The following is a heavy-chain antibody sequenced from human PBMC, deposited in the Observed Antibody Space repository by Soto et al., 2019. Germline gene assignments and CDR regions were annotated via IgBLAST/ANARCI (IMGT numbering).Heavy chain of an antibody. CDR1: GDSVSSRFW. CDR2: IYHSGSA. Sequence: SETLSLTCAVSGDSVSSRFWWSWVRQSPGKGLEWIGEIYHSGSANYNPSLKSRVTMSVDTSKNQFSLRLSSVTAADTAVYYCARLGAYYQSLDPWGPGTLVTVS. J-gene: IGHJ5*02. V-gene: IGHV4-4*02. D-gene: IGHD2-21*01. CDR3: ARLGAYYQSLDP.